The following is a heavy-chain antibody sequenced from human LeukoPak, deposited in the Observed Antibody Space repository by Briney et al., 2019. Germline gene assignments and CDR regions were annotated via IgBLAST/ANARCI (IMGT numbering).Heavy chain of an antibody. J-gene: IGHJ4*02. CDR2: INHSGST. V-gene: IGHV4-34*01. D-gene: IGHD6-19*01. CDR1: GGSFSGYY. Sequence: SETLSLTCAVYGGSFSGYYWSWIRQPPGKGLEWIGEINHSGSTNYNPSLKSRVTISVDTSKNQFSLKLSSVTAADTAVYYRARRRLGGWFRIDYWGQGTLVTVSS. CDR3: ARRRLGGWFRIDY.